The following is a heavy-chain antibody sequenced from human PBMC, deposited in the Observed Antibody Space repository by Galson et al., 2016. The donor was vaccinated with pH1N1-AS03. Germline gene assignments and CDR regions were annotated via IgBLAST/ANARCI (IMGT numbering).Heavy chain of an antibody. CDR3: ARDGNYDSSGYYPEYFQL. J-gene: IGHJ1*01. V-gene: IGHV4-59*11. CDR2: ICNSGST. D-gene: IGHD3-22*01. Sequence: ETLSLTCTVSGGSFSSHCWSWIRQPPGKGLEWIGYICNSGSTDYTPSLESRVTISIGTSKSQFSLRLSSVTAADTAVYFCARDGNYDSSGYYPEYFQLWGQGSLVTVSS. CDR1: GGSFSSHC.